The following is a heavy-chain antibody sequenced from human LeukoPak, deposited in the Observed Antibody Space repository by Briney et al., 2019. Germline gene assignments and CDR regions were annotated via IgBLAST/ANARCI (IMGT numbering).Heavy chain of an antibody. Sequence: GGSLRLSCAASGFTFNSYEMNWVRQAPGKGLEWVSCISSGSRHIFYADSVKGRFTISRDNAKNSLDLQMNSLRVEDTAVYYCARDDGGALDVFDIWGQGTLVTVSS. CDR3: ARDDGGALDVFDI. J-gene: IGHJ3*02. CDR1: GFTFNSYE. D-gene: IGHD4-23*01. CDR2: ISSGSRHI. V-gene: IGHV3-21*01.